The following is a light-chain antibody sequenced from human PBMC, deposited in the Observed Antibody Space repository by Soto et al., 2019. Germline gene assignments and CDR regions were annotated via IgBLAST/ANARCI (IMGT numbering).Light chain of an antibody. CDR1: QSVSSY. Sequence: EIVLTQSPATLSLSPGERATLSCRASQSVSSYLAWYQQKPGQAPRLLIYDASNRGTGIPARFSGSGSGTAFTLTISSLEPEDVAVYYCQQRSNWPYTFGQGTKLQLK. J-gene: IGKJ2*01. V-gene: IGKV3-11*01. CDR2: DAS. CDR3: QQRSNWPYT.